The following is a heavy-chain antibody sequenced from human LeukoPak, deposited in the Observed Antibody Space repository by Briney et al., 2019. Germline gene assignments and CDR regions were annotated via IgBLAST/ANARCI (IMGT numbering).Heavy chain of an antibody. Sequence: SETLSLTCTVSGGSISSYYWSWIRQPPGKGLEWIGYIYYSGSTNYNPSLKSRVTISVDTSKNQFSLKLSSMTAADTAVYYCASRARSGPYWDYWGQGTLVTVSS. CDR3: ASRARSGPYWDY. V-gene: IGHV4-59*01. CDR1: GGSISSYY. J-gene: IGHJ4*02. D-gene: IGHD2-15*01. CDR2: IYYSGST.